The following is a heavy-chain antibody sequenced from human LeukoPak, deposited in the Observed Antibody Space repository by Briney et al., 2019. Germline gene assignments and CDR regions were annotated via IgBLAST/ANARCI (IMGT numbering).Heavy chain of an antibody. CDR2: IYYSGST. Sequence: PSETLSLTCTVSGGSISSSSHYWSWIRQPPGKGLEWIGYIYYSGSTNYNPSLKSRVTISVDTSKNQFSLKLSSVTAADTAVYYCARVGGTNYYYYGMDVWGQGTTVTVSS. J-gene: IGHJ6*02. CDR3: ARVGGTNYYYYGMDV. CDR1: GGSISSSSHY. D-gene: IGHD1-26*01. V-gene: IGHV4-61*01.